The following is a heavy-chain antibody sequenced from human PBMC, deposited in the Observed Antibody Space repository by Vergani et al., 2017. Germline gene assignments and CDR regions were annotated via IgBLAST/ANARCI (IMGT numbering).Heavy chain of an antibody. CDR3: AKAMVRGVTGWFDP. CDR2: IIPILGIA. V-gene: IGHV1-69*02. J-gene: IGHJ5*02. CDR1: GGTFSSYT. Sequence: QVQLVQSGAEVKKPGSSVKVSCKASGGTFSSYTISWVRQAPGQGLEWMGRIIPILGIANYAQKFKGRVTITADKSTSTAYMELSSLRSEDTAVYYCAKAMVRGVTGWFDPWGQGTLVTVSS. D-gene: IGHD3-10*01.